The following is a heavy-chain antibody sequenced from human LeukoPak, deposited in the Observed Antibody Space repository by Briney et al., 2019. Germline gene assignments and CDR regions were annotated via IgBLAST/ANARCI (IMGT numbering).Heavy chain of an antibody. CDR3: ARARDYGEDDY. CDR2: IYYSGST. D-gene: IGHD4-17*01. Sequence: SETLSLTCTVSGGSISSSSYYWGWIRQPPGKGLEWIGSIYYSGSTYYNPSLKSRVTISVDTSKNQFSLKLSSVTAADTAVYYCARARDYGEDDYWGQGTLVTVSS. CDR1: GGSISSSSYY. V-gene: IGHV4-39*07. J-gene: IGHJ4*02.